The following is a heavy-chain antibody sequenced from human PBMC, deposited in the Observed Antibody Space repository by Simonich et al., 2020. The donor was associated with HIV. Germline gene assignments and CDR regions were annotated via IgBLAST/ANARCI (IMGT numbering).Heavy chain of an antibody. CDR3: ARLDYTDYADWYFHY. V-gene: IGHV1-2*07. D-gene: IGHD4-17*01. CDR2: INPNSGGI. J-gene: IGHJ1*01. Sequence: QVQLVQSGAELKKPGASVKVSCKASGYSFTDYYINWVRQAPGQGREWMGWINPNSGGINDAHKFQGRVIMTRDTSISTAYMEVNSLRSDDTAVYYCARLDYTDYADWYFHYWGQGTLVSVSS. CDR1: GYSFTDYY.